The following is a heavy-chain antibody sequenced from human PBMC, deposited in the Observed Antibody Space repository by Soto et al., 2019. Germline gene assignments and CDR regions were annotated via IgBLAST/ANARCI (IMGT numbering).Heavy chain of an antibody. CDR3: ASRSSGWYFDY. V-gene: IGHV3-48*01. D-gene: IGHD6-19*01. CDR1: GFTFRSYS. Sequence: GGSLRLSCAASGFTFRSYSMDWVRQAPGKGLDWISYISASTTSIYYADSVQGRFTISRDNAKNSLFLQMNSLRAEDTAVYYCASRSSGWYFDYWGQGTLVTVSS. J-gene: IGHJ4*02. CDR2: ISASTTSI.